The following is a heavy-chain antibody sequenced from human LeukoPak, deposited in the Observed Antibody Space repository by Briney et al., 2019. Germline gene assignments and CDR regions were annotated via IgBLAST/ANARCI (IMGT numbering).Heavy chain of an antibody. CDR1: GFTFSHYT. D-gene: IGHD3-16*01. Sequence: GGSLRLSCAASGFTFSHYTIHCVRQAPGKGLEWVAVISYDGSNKYYADSVKGRITISRDNSKNTLYLQINSLRTEDTAVYYCARDAYRQQSEPFYFDYWGQGTLVTVSS. CDR2: ISYDGSNK. J-gene: IGHJ4*02. V-gene: IGHV3-30-3*01. CDR3: ARDAYRQQSEPFYFDY.